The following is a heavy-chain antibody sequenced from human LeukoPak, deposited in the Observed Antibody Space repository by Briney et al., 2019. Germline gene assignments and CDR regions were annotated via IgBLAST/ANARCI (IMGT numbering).Heavy chain of an antibody. CDR1: GGSFSGYY. CDR3: ALVEMATIKDY. CDR2: INHSGST. Sequence: PSETLSLTCAVYGGSFSGYYWSWIRQPPGKGLEWIGEINHSGSTNYNPSLKSRVTISVDTSKNQFSLKLSSVTAADTAVYYCALVEMATIKDYWGQGTLVTVSS. D-gene: IGHD5-12*01. J-gene: IGHJ4*02. V-gene: IGHV4-34*01.